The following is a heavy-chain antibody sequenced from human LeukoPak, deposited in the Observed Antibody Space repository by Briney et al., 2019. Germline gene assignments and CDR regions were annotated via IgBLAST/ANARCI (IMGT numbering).Heavy chain of an antibody. Sequence: SETLSLTCTVSGGSISSYYWSWIRQPAGKGLEWIGRIYTSGSTNYNPSLKSRVTMSVDTSKNRFSLKLSSVTAADTAVYYCASSSSAVWYYYYMDVWGKGTTVTVSS. V-gene: IGHV4-4*07. CDR3: ASSSSAVWYYYYMDV. CDR1: GGSISSYY. D-gene: IGHD6-19*01. J-gene: IGHJ6*03. CDR2: IYTSGST.